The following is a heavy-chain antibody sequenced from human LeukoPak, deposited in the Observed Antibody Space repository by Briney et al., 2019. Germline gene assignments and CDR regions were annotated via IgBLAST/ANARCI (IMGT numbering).Heavy chain of an antibody. CDR2: MYPSGSQK. D-gene: IGHD1-1*01. J-gene: IGHJ4*02. V-gene: IGHV3-7*01. CDR1: EFIFNRSW. Sequence: GGSLRLSCAASEFIFNRSWMNWVRQAPGKGLEWVANMYPSGSQKRYVDSVKGRFTIAKDNPGTSLYLDMYGLRAEDTAIYYCAIWTSGNYWGQGTLVTVSS. CDR3: AIWTSGNY.